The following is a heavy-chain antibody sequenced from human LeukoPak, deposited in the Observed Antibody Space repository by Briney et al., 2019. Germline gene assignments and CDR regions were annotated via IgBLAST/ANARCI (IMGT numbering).Heavy chain of an antibody. J-gene: IGHJ6*02. CDR3: ARDRLMITFGGVIVRPPYYYYGMDV. V-gene: IGHV4-31*03. CDR2: IYYSGST. D-gene: IGHD3-16*02. Sequence: PSQTLSLTCTVSGGSISSGGYYWSWIRQHPGKGLEWIGYIYYSGSTYYNPSLKSRVTISVDTSKNQFSLKLSSVTAADAAVYYCARDRLMITFGGVIVRPPYYYYGMDVWGQGTTVTVSS. CDR1: GGSISSGGYY.